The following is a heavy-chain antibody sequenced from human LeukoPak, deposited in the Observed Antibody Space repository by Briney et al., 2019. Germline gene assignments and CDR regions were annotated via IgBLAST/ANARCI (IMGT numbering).Heavy chain of an antibody. CDR1: GGSISSSSYY. CDR3: ATDMEEGGPTGN. D-gene: IGHD4-17*01. CDR2: IYYSGST. Sequence: PSETLSLTCTVSGGSISSSSYYWGWIRQPPGKGLEWIGYIYYSGSTNYNPSLKSRVTISVDTSKNQFSLKLSSVTAADTAVYYCATDMEEGGPTGNWGQGTLVTVSS. J-gene: IGHJ4*02. V-gene: IGHV4-61*01.